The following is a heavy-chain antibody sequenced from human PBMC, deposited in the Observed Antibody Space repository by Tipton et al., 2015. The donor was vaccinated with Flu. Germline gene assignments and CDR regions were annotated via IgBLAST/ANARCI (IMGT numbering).Heavy chain of an antibody. V-gene: IGHV5-51*01. Sequence: QLVQSGAEVKKPGDSLRISCKTSGYSFTNYWIGWVRQMPGKGLEWMGLIYPVDSDTRYSPSFQGQVTISADKSITTAYLQWSSLKASDTAIYYCVRHPPENYLGFGAPGLDYWGRGTLVTVSS. CDR1: GYSFTNYW. CDR2: IYPVDSDT. D-gene: IGHD3-10*01. CDR3: VRHPPENYLGFGAPGLDY. J-gene: IGHJ4*02.